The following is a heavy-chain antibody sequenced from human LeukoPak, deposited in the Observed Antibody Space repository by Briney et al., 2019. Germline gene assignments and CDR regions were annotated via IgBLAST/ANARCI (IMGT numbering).Heavy chain of an antibody. CDR1: GFTFSSYG. CDR2: IWYDGSNK. V-gene: IGHV3-33*06. D-gene: IGHD5-18*01. J-gene: IGHJ4*02. CDR3: TKGTIWLPFDY. Sequence: GRSLRLSCAASGFTFSSYGMHWVRQAPGKGLEWVAVIWYDGSNKYYADSVKGRFTISRDNSKNTLYLQMNSLRAEDAAVYYCTKGTIWLPFDYWGQGTLVTVSS.